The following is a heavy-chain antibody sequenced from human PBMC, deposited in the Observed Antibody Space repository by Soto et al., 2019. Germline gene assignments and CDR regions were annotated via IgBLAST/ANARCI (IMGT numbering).Heavy chain of an antibody. CDR3: ARGRGRVAMVRGVPYGMDV. D-gene: IGHD3-10*01. V-gene: IGHV4-30-2*01. J-gene: IGHJ6*02. CDR2: IYHSGST. CDR1: GGSISSGGYS. Sequence: PSETLSLTCAVSGGSISSGGYSWSWIRQPPGKGLEWTGYIYHSGSTYYNPSLKSRVTISVDRSKNQFSLKLSSVTAADTAVYYCARGRGRVAMVRGVPYGMDVWGQGTTVTVSS.